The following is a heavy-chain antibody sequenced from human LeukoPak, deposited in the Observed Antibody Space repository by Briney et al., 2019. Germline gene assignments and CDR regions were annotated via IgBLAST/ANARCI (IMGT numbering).Heavy chain of an antibody. CDR2: ISWNSGTI. CDR3: TKDLAIVGATGFDY. Sequence: RLTLRGSGVTLDNNVVHWVRRGPGKDLEWVSGISWNSGTIGYAVSVKGRFTISRDNAKNSLYLQMNSLRAEDTALYYCTKDLAIVGATGFDYWGQGTLVTVSS. J-gene: IGHJ4*02. D-gene: IGHD1-26*01. V-gene: IGHV3-9*01. CDR1: GVTLDNNV.